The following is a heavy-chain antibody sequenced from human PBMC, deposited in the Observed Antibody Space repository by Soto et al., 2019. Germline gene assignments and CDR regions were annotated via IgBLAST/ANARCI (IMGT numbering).Heavy chain of an antibody. CDR2: INSDGSGT. CDR3: ARVDYDFWSGPPAHGMDV. J-gene: IGHJ6*02. V-gene: IGHV3-74*01. CDR1: GFTFSTYW. Sequence: EVQLVESGGGLVQPGGSLRLSCAASGFTFSTYWTHWVRQAPGKGLVWVSRINSDGSGTTYADPVKGRFTISRDNAKNTLYLQMNSLRVEDTAVYYCARVDYDFWSGPPAHGMDVWGQGTTVTVSS. D-gene: IGHD3-3*01.